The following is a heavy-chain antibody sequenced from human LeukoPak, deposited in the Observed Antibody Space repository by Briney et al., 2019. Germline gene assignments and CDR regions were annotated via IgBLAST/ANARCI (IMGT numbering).Heavy chain of an antibody. CDR3: AKVQATIGALHYYYGMDV. CDR1: GFTFSSYA. CDR2: ISGSGGST. J-gene: IGHJ6*02. D-gene: IGHD5-12*01. Sequence: GGSLRLSCAASGFTFSSYAMSWVRQAPGKGLEWVSAISGSGGSTYYADSVKGRFTISRDNSKNTPYLQMNSLRAEDTAVYYCAKVQATIGALHYYYGMDVWGQGTTVTVSS. V-gene: IGHV3-23*01.